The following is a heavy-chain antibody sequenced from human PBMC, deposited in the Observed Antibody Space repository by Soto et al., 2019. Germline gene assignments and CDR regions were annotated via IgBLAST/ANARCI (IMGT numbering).Heavy chain of an antibody. CDR3: ARGYDSFGGPPFDY. D-gene: IGHD3-16*01. Sequence: SETLSLTCTVSGGSISSYYWSWIRQPPGKGLEWIGYIYYSGSTNYNPSLKSRVTISVDTSKNQFSLKLSSVTAADTAVYYCARGYDSFGGPPFDYWGQGTLATVSS. V-gene: IGHV4-59*01. CDR2: IYYSGST. CDR1: GGSISSYY. J-gene: IGHJ4*02.